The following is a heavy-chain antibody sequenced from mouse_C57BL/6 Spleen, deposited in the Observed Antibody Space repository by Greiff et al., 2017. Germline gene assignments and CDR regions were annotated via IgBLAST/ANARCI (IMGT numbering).Heavy chain of an antibody. CDR3: ARSGPLLPPVAY. Sequence: QVQLQQSGTELVKPGASVKLSCKASGYTFTSYWMHWVKQRPGQGLEWIGNINPSNGGTNYNEKFKSKATLTVDKSSSTAYMQLSSLTSEDSAVYYCARSGPLLPPVAYWGQGTLVTVSA. J-gene: IGHJ3*01. CDR2: INPSNGGT. CDR1: GYTFTSYW. D-gene: IGHD1-2*01. V-gene: IGHV1-53*01.